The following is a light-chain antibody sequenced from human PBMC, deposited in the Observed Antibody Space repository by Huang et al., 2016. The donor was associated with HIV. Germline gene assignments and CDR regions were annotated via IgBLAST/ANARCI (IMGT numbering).Light chain of an antibody. CDR3: QYYGSSPLT. J-gene: IGKJ4*01. CDR2: GAS. Sequence: EIVLTQSPGTLSLSPGVRATLSCRASQSVNNNYFAWYQVRPGQAPRLLIYGASTSATGIPDRFSGSGSGTDFTLTISRLEPEDFAVYSCQYYGSSPLTFGGGTKVEI. V-gene: IGKV3-20*01. CDR1: QSVNNNY.